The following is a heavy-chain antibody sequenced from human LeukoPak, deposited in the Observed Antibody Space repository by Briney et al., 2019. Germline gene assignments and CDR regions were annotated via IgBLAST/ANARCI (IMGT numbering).Heavy chain of an antibody. CDR3: ARDQWLAYYYHGMDV. CDR1: GFTFSTYA. Sequence: GGSLRLSCAASGFTFSTYAMNWVRQAPGKGLEWVSYITNNGSTLYYADSVKGRFTISRDKAENSLYLQMNSLRAEDTAIYYCARDQWLAYYYHGMDVWGQGTTVTVSS. V-gene: IGHV3-48*03. J-gene: IGHJ6*02. CDR2: ITNNGSTL. D-gene: IGHD6-19*01.